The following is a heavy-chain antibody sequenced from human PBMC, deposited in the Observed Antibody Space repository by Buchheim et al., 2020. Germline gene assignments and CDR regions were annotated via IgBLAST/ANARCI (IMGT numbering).Heavy chain of an antibody. Sequence: EVQLVESGGGLVQPGGSLRLSYAASGFTFSSYWMHWVRQAPGKGLVWVSRINSDGSSTSYADSVKGRFTISRDNAKNTLYLQMNSLRAEDTAVYYCVRDAVVVYGDYVIYYYYGMDVWGQGTT. CDR3: VRDAVVVYGDYVIYYYYGMDV. J-gene: IGHJ6*02. D-gene: IGHD4-17*01. CDR1: GFTFSSYW. V-gene: IGHV3-74*01. CDR2: INSDGSST.